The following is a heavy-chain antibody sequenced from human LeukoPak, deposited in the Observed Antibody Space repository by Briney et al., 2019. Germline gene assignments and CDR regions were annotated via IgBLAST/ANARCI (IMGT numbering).Heavy chain of an antibody. D-gene: IGHD6-13*01. CDR2: IYPGDSDT. J-gene: IGHJ6*02. CDR1: GSSFTSYW. Sequence: GESLKFSCKGSGSSFTSYWIGWVRQMPGKGLKWMGIIYPGDSDTRYSPSFQGQVTISADKSISTAYLQWSSLKASDTAMYYCATSIAAAETYYYYGMDVWGQGTTVTVSS. CDR3: ATSIAAAETYYYYGMDV. V-gene: IGHV5-51*01.